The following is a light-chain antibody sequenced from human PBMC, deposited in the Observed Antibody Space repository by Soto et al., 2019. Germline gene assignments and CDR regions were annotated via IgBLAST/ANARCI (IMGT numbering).Light chain of an antibody. CDR3: QQYGSSYPWT. V-gene: IGKV3-20*01. J-gene: IGKJ1*01. CDR2: DTS. CDR1: QSVSSN. Sequence: EIVLTQSPGTLSLSPGERATLSCRASQSVSSNLAWYQQKPGQAPRLLIYDTSTRATGIPARFSGSGSGTDFTLTIRRLEPEDFAVYYCQQYGSSYPWTFGQGTKVDIK.